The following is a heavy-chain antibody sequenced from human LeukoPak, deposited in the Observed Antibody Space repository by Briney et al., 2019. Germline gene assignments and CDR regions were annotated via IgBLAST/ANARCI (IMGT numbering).Heavy chain of an antibody. J-gene: IGHJ4*02. V-gene: IGHV4-34*01. D-gene: IGHD1-26*01. Sequence: SETLSLTCAVYGGSFSGYYWSWIRQPPGKGLEWIGEINHSGSTNYNPSLKSRGTISVDTSKNQFSLKLSCVTAADTAVYYCARERDDSGSYYLSHWGQGTLVTVSS. CDR1: GGSFSGYY. CDR3: ARERDDSGSYYLSH. CDR2: INHSGST.